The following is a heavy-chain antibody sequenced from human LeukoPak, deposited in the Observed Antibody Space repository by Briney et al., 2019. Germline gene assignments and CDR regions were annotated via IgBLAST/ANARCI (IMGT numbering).Heavy chain of an antibody. CDR3: AKRGPYYYGSGSYYKGAQYYFDS. J-gene: IGHJ4*02. D-gene: IGHD3-10*01. CDR1: GGSISSSNFY. CDR2: IYYSGST. V-gene: IGHV4-39*07. Sequence: SETLSLTCTVSGGSISSSNFYWGWIRQPPGKGLEWIGSIYYSGSTYYNPSLKSRVTISVDTSKNQFSLKVSSVTAADTAVYYCAKRGPYYYGSGSYYKGAQYYFDSWGQGPLVTVSS.